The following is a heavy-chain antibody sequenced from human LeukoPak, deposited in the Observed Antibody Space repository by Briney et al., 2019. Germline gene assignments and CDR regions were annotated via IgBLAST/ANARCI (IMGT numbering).Heavy chain of an antibody. CDR3: ARRRMPGVSGGCCWFDP. J-gene: IGHJ5*02. V-gene: IGHV4-59*08. D-gene: IGHD3-16*01. Sequence: SETLSLTCSVSGGSIRNHYWGWMRQPPGKGLEWIGYMSYGGSTYYNPSLKSRVTISADTSKNQFSLNLSSVTAADTAVYYCARRRMPGVSGGCCWFDPWGQGTLVTVSS. CDR2: MSYGGST. CDR1: GGSIRNHY.